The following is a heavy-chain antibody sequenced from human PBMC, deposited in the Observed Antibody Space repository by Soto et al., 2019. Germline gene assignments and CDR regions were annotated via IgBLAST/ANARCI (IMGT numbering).Heavy chain of an antibody. V-gene: IGHV3-21*01. CDR2: ISSSSSYI. J-gene: IGHJ5*02. CDR1: GFTFSSYS. CDR3: ARDLLYGDYVFRTTHWFDP. Sequence: GGSLRLSCAASGFTFSSYSMNWVRQAPGKGLEWVSSISSSSSYIYYADSVKGRFTISRDNTKNSLYLQMNSLRAEDTAVYYCARDLLYGDYVFRTTHWFDPWGQGTLVTVSS. D-gene: IGHD4-17*01.